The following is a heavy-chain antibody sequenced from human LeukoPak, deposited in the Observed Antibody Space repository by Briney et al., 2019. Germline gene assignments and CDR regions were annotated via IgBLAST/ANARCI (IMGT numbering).Heavy chain of an antibody. CDR2: ISSEGSEQ. CDR1: GFTFSRYA. CDR3: AKEKGREGDY. V-gene: IGHV3-30*18. Sequence: GRSLRLSWAASGFTFSRYAMNSVRKAPGKGLEWVAVISSEGSEQLYADSVKGRFTISRDNSKNTVNLQMNSLRLDDTAVYYCAKEKGREGDYWGQGTLVAVSS. J-gene: IGHJ4*02.